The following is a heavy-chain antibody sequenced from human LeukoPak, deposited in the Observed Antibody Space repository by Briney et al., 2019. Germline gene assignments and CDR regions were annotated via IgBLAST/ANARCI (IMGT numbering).Heavy chain of an antibody. CDR3: ARDPVAYCGGDCYSVNWFDP. CDR2: IYTSGST. V-gene: IGHV4-4*07. CDR1: GGAISSYY. D-gene: IGHD2-21*02. J-gene: IGHJ5*02. Sequence: SETVSLTCTVSGGAISSYYWSWIRQPAGKGLEWIGRIYTSGSTNYNPSLKSRVTMSVDTSKNQFSLKLSSVTAADTAVYYCARDPVAYCGGDCYSVNWFDPWGQGTLVTVSS.